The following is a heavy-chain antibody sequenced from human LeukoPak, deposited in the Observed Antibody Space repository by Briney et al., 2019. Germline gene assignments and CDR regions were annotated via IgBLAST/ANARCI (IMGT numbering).Heavy chain of an antibody. D-gene: IGHD3-10*01. Sequence: VASVKVSCKASGYTFTSYDINWVRQATGQGLEWMGWMNPNSGNTGYAQKFQGRVTITRNTSISTAYMELSSLRSEDTAVYYCARDKGSKSVITMVRGDILPGRFDPWGQGTLVTVSS. CDR2: MNPNSGNT. J-gene: IGHJ5*02. CDR3: ARDKGSKSVITMVRGDILPGRFDP. V-gene: IGHV1-8*03. CDR1: GYTFTSYD.